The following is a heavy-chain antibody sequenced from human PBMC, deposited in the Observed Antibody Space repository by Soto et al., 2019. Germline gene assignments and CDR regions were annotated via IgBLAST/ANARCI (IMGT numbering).Heavy chain of an antibody. CDR3: AITAMINLDSSTSFDY. CDR2: IKSKSDGETA. D-gene: IGHD5-18*01. CDR1: GLTFSNVW. Sequence: EMQLVESGGGSVKPGGSLRLSCAASGLTFSNVWMTWVRQAPGKGLELVGRIKSKSDGETADVAAPVKARFTISRDDSKNTVFLEMNSLKSEDTALYYCAITAMINLDSSTSFDYWGRGTQVTVSS. J-gene: IGHJ4*02. V-gene: IGHV3-15*01.